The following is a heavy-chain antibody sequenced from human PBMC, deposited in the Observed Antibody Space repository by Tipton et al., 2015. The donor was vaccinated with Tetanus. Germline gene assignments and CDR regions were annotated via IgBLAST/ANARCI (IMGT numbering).Heavy chain of an antibody. CDR1: GGSLRGGDHY. Sequence: GLVKPSETLSLTCTVSGGSLRGGDHYWSWIRQPPGKGLDWIGYISYTGTTHYNPSLKSRVTISLDRSKNQFSLKLTSVTAADTAVYYCATVGLVTASVKYWGQGTLVTVSS. J-gene: IGHJ4*01. CDR2: ISYTGTT. D-gene: IGHD2-21*02. V-gene: IGHV4-30-4*01. CDR3: ATVGLVTASVKY.